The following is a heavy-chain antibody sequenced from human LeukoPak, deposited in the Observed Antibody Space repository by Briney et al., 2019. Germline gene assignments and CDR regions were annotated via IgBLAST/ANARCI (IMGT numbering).Heavy chain of an antibody. Sequence: KPPETLSLTCTVSGGSISSYYWSWIRQPPEKGLEWIGYIYYSGSTNYNPSLKSRVTISVDTSKNQFSLKLSSVTAADTAVYYCARGWLQTGFDYWGQGTLVTVSS. CDR3: ARGWLQTGFDY. CDR1: GGSISSYY. V-gene: IGHV4-59*01. J-gene: IGHJ4*02. CDR2: IYYSGST. D-gene: IGHD5-24*01.